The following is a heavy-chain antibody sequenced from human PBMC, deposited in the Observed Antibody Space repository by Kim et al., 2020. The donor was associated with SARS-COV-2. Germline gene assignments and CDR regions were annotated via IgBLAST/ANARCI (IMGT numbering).Heavy chain of an antibody. CDR1: GFTFSSYA. D-gene: IGHD3-22*01. CDR2: ISGSGGST. J-gene: IGHJ3*02. Sequence: GGSLRLSCAASGFTFSSYAMSWVRQAPGKGLEWVSAISGSGGSTYYADSVKGRFTISRDNSKNTLYLQMNSLRAEDTAVYYCAKVGRDYYDSSGYFSADAFDIWGQGTMVTVSS. CDR3: AKVGRDYYDSSGYFSADAFDI. V-gene: IGHV3-23*01.